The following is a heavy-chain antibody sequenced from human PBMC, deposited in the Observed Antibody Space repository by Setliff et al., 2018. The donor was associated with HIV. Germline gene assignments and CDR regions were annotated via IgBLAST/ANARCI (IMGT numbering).Heavy chain of an antibody. CDR1: GYTFISYG. CDR2: ISVKNGNT. V-gene: IGHV1-18*01. CDR3: ARIVALNGYPSDY. D-gene: IGHD2-8*01. J-gene: IGHJ4*02. Sequence: ASVKVSCKASGYTFISYGVSWVRQAPGQGLEWMGWISVKNGNTNYAQKFQGRVTMTTDTSTSTAYMELRSLGSDDTSVYYCARIVALNGYPSDYWGQGTLVTVSS.